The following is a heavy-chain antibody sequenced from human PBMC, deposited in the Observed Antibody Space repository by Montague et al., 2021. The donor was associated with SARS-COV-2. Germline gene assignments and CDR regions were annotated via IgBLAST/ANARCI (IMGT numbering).Heavy chain of an antibody. J-gene: IGHJ4*02. CDR3: ARGHLSVSMIVVVFTSASYYFDY. CDR2: IKQSGST. D-gene: IGHD3-22*01. V-gene: IGHV4-34*01. Sequence: SETLSLTCGVYGGSFGDDHWSWIRQPPGKGLEWIGDIKQSGSTNXNPSLKSRVTISVDTSKNQFSQKLTSVTAADTAVYFCARGHLSVSMIVVVFTSASYYFDYWGQGAQVTVSS. CDR1: GGSFGDDH.